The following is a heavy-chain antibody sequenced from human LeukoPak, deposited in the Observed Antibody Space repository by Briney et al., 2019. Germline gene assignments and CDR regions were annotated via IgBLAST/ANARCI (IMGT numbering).Heavy chain of an antibody. J-gene: IGHJ4*02. CDR1: GYTFTGYY. CDR2: IHPYSGDT. V-gene: IGHV1-2*02. D-gene: IGHD6-13*01. CDR3: ARGGGRYSSSWEIDY. Sequence: ASVKVSCKASGYTFTGYYMHWVRQAPGRGLEWMGWIHPYSGDTNYAQKFQGRVTMTRDTSISTAYMDLSSLRSDDTAVYYCARGGGRYSSSWEIDYWGQGTLVTVSS.